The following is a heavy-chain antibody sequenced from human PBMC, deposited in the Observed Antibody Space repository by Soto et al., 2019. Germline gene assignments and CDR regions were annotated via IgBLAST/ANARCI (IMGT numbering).Heavy chain of an antibody. CDR3: ATLSGYGLGIVDY. Sequence: ASLKVSCKVSGYTLTELSMHWVRQAPGKGLEWMGGFDPEDGETIYAQKFQGRVTMTEDTSTDTAYMELSSLRSEDTAVYHCATLSGYGLGIVDYWGQGTLVTVSS. CDR1: GYTLTELS. CDR2: FDPEDGET. J-gene: IGHJ4*02. D-gene: IGHD5-12*01. V-gene: IGHV1-24*01.